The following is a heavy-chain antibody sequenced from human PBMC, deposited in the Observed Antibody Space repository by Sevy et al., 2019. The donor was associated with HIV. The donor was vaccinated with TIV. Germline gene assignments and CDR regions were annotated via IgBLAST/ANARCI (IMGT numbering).Heavy chain of an antibody. V-gene: IGHV3-48*04. D-gene: IGHD7-27*01. Sequence: GGSLRLSCAASGFNFNNYWMTWVRQAPGKGLEWVSYISSSGSTIYYADSVKGRFTISRDNAKNSLYLQMNSLRAEDTAVYYCAREIRPRQWLTGGCYFDYWGQGTLVTVSS. CDR3: AREIRPRQWLTGGCYFDY. CDR1: GFNFNNYW. CDR2: ISSSGSTI. J-gene: IGHJ4*02.